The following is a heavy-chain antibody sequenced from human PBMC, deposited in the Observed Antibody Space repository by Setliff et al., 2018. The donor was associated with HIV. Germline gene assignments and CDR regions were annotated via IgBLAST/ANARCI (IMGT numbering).Heavy chain of an antibody. J-gene: IGHJ4*02. D-gene: IGHD2-21*01. CDR2: IYADGAFT. CDR1: GFTFSSNA. CDR3: AKKIPGNHPFDH. V-gene: IGHV3-23*03. Sequence: GGSLRLSCAASGFTFSSNAMSWVRQAPGKGLEWVSLIYADGAFTYYADSVEGRFTISRDNSRNRLYLQMNSLRAEDTAVYYCAKKIPGNHPFDHWGQGSLVTVSS.